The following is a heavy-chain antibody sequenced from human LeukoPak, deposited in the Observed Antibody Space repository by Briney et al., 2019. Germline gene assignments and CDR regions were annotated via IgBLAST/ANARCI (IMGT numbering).Heavy chain of an antibody. CDR1: GGSISSYY. Sequence: SETLSLTCTVSGGSISSYYWSWIRQPPGKGLEWIGYIYYSGSTNYNPSLKSRVTISVDTSKNQFSLKLSSVTAADTAVYYCARDNEIVDAFDIWGQGTTVTVSS. CDR3: ARDNEIVDAFDI. J-gene: IGHJ3*02. D-gene: IGHD3-22*01. CDR2: IYYSGST. V-gene: IGHV4-59*01.